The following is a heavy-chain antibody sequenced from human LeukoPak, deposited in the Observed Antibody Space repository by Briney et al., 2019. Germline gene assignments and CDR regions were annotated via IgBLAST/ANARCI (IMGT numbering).Heavy chain of an antibody. CDR2: IWYDGSNK. D-gene: IGHD6-13*01. V-gene: IGHV3-33*03. CDR1: GFTFSSYG. CDR3: AKETAIAAAGTGYYGMDV. J-gene: IGHJ6*02. Sequence: GGSLRLSCAASGFTFSSYGMHWVRQAPGKGLEWVAVIWYDGSNKYYADSVKGRFTISRDNAKNSLYLQMNSLRAEDTALYYCAKETAIAAAGTGYYGMDVWGQGTTVTVSS.